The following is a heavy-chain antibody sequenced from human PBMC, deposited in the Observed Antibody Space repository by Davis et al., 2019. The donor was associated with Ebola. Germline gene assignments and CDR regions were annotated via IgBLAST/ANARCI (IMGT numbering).Heavy chain of an antibody. CDR3: ARRNSRRACSGGSCYNGMDV. CDR2: IIPIFGTA. J-gene: IGHJ6*02. V-gene: IGHV1-69*13. CDR1: GGTFSSYA. Sequence: AASVKVSCKASGGTFSSYAISWVRQAPGPGLEWMGGIIPIFGTANYAQKFQGRVTITADQSTSTAYMELSSLRSEDTAVYYCARRNSRRACSGGSCYNGMDVWGQGTTVTVSS. D-gene: IGHD2-15*01.